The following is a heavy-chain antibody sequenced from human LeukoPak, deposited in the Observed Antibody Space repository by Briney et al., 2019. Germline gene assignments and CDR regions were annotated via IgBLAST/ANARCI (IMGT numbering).Heavy chain of an antibody. CDR1: GGTFSSYA. D-gene: IGHD1-26*01. CDR3: ARSIVGATGGYFDY. CDR2: IIPIFGTA. J-gene: IGHJ4*02. V-gene: IGHV1-69*01. Sequence: SVKVSGKASGGTFSSYAISWVRQAPGQGLEWMGGIIPIFGTANYAQKFQGRVTITADESTSTAYMELSSLRSEDTAVYYCARSIVGATGGYFDYWGQGTLVTVSS.